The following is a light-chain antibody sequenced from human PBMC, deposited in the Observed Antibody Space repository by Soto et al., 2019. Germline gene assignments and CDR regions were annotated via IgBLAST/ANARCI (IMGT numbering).Light chain of an antibody. Sequence: EIVMTQSPATLSVSPGERATLSCRASQSVAGNLAWYQQKPGQAPRLLIYGASTRATGIPARFSGSGSGTEFTLTISSLQSEDFAVYYCQQYKDWPPITFGQGTRLEIK. V-gene: IGKV3-15*01. CDR3: QQYKDWPPIT. J-gene: IGKJ5*01. CDR2: GAS. CDR1: QSVAGN.